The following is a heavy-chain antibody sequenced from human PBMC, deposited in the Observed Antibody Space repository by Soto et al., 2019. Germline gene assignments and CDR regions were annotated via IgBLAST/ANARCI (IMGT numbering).Heavy chain of an antibody. J-gene: IGHJ4*02. D-gene: IGHD2-21*02. CDR2: IRSKANSYAT. CDR1: GFTFSGSA. V-gene: IGHV3-73*01. CDR3: TTPTFYCGGDCYFDY. Sequence: GGSLRLSCAASGFTFSGSAMHWVRQASGKGLEWVGRIRSKANSYATAYAASVKGRFTISRDDSKNTAYLQMNSLKTEDTAVYYCTTPTFYCGGDCYFDYWGQGTLVTVSS.